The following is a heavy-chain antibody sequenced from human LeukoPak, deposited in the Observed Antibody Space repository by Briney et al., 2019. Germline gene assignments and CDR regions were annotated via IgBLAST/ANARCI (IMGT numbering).Heavy chain of an antibody. CDR2: ISGSGDST. D-gene: IGHD5-12*01. CDR3: ARGGGYAWDY. Sequence: PGGSLRLSCAASGFTFSSYAMSWVRQAPGKGLEWVSAISGSGDSTYYADSVKGRFTISRDNARNSLYLQMNSLRADDTAVYYCARGGGYAWDYWGQGTLVTVSS. CDR1: GFTFSSYA. J-gene: IGHJ4*02. V-gene: IGHV3-23*01.